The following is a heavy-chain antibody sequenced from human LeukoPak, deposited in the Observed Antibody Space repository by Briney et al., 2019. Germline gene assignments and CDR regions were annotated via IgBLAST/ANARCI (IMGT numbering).Heavy chain of an antibody. V-gene: IGHV4-59*01. Sequence: SETLSLTCTVSGGSINSYYWSWIRQPPGKGLEWIGYIHYSGSTNYNPSLKSRVTISVDTSKNQFSLKLSSVTAADTAVYYCAREDYYGSGSYYYFDYWGQGTLVTVSS. D-gene: IGHD3-10*01. CDR3: AREDYYGSGSYYYFDY. CDR1: GGSINSYY. CDR2: IHYSGST. J-gene: IGHJ4*02.